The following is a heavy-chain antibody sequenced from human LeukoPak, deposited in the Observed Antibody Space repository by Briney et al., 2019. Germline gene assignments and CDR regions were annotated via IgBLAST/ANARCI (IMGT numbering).Heavy chain of an antibody. D-gene: IGHD1-26*01. CDR1: GGSISSYY. V-gene: IGHV4-4*07. CDR3: ATLQVGEFDEYYFDY. Sequence: PSETLSLTCTVSGGSISSYYWSWIRQPAGKGLEWIGRIYTSGSTNYNPSLKSRVTMSVDTSKNQFSLKLSSVTAADTAVYYCATLQVGEFDEYYFDYWGQGTLVTVSS. CDR2: IYTSGST. J-gene: IGHJ4*02.